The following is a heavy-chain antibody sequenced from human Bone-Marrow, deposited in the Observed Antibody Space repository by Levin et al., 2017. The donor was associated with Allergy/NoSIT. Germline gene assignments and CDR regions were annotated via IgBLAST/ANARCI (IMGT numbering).Heavy chain of an antibody. CDR2: ITSSGTTI. Sequence: GESLKISCAASGFTFSDHYMSWIRQAPGRGLEWLSYITSSGTTIYYADSVKGRFTLSRDNAKNSLYLQMNSLRADDTALYYCARGTYAMDVWGQGTTVTVSS. V-gene: IGHV3-11*01. CDR3: ARGTYAMDV. CDR1: GFTFSDHY. J-gene: IGHJ6*02. D-gene: IGHD1-7*01.